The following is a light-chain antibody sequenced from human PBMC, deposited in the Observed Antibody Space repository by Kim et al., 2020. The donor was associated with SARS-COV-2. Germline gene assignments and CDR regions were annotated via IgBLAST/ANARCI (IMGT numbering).Light chain of an antibody. CDR3: QSYDSSLSGSV. CDR2: GNS. Sequence: QRVTICCAGSSSNIGAGYDVHWYQQLPGTAPKLLIYGNSKRPSGVPDRFSGSKSGTSAYLAITGLQAEDEADYYCQSYDSSLSGSVFGGGTQLTVL. V-gene: IGLV1-40*01. J-gene: IGLJ2*01. CDR1: SSNIGAGYD.